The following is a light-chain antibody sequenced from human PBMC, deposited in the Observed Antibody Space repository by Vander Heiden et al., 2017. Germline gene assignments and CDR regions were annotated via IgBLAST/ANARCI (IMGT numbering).Light chain of an antibody. Sequence: DIQMTQSPSSLSASVGDRVIITCRASQSISTYLNWYQHKSGKAPTLLIYGASNLESGVPSRFSGSGSGTDFTLTISSLQPEDFATYFCQQSYSTLGTFGGGTKVEI. V-gene: IGKV1-39*01. CDR2: GAS. CDR1: QSISTY. J-gene: IGKJ4*01. CDR3: QQSYSTLGT.